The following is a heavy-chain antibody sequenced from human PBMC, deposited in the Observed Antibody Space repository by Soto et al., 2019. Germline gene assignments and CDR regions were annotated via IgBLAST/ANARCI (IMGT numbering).Heavy chain of an antibody. CDR3: AADWDISSGWPHFDY. CDR1: GFTFTSSA. CDR2: IVVGSGNT. Sequence: GASVKVSCKASGFTFTSSAVQWVRQARGQRLEWIGWIVVGSGNTNYAQKFQEGVTITRDMSTSTAYMELSSLRSEDTAVYYCAADWDISSGWPHFDYWGQGTLVTVSS. J-gene: IGHJ4*02. D-gene: IGHD6-19*01. V-gene: IGHV1-58*01.